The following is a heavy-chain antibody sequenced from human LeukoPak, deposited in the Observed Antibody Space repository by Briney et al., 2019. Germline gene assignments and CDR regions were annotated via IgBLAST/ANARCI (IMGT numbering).Heavy chain of an antibody. D-gene: IGHD7-27*01. Sequence: GGSLRLSCAASGFTFDDYAMHWVRQAPGKGLEWVSGISWNSGSIGYADSVKGRFTISRDNAKNSLYLQMNSLRAEDTALHYCAKDLTGDNRGSLFDYWGQGTLVTVSS. CDR3: AKDLTGDNRGSLFDY. J-gene: IGHJ4*02. CDR1: GFTFDDYA. V-gene: IGHV3-9*01. CDR2: ISWNSGSI.